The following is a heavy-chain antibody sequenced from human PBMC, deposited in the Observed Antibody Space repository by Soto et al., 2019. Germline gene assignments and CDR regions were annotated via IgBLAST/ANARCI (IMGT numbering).Heavy chain of an antibody. CDR3: AKAPWLFLFDY. Sequence: GESLKISCAASGFTFSSYAMSWVRQAPGKGLEWVSAISGGGGSTYYADSVKGRFTISRDNSKNTLYLQMNSLRVEDTAVYYCAKAPWLFLFDYWGQGTLVTVSS. CDR1: GFTFSSYA. J-gene: IGHJ4*02. D-gene: IGHD3-9*01. V-gene: IGHV3-23*01. CDR2: ISGGGGST.